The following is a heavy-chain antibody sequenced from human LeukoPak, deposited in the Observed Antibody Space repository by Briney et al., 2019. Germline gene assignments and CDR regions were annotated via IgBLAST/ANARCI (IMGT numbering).Heavy chain of an antibody. CDR1: GFTFSSYS. Sequence: GGSLRLSCAASGFTFSSYSMNWVRQAPGKGLEWVSTISSSSSYIYYADSVKGRFTISRANAKKALYLQMNSLRAEDTAVYYCARDLSYCSGGSCYSSWYFDLWGRGTLVTVSS. CDR2: ISSSSSYI. V-gene: IGHV3-21*01. CDR3: ARDLSYCSGGSCYSSWYFDL. D-gene: IGHD2-15*01. J-gene: IGHJ2*01.